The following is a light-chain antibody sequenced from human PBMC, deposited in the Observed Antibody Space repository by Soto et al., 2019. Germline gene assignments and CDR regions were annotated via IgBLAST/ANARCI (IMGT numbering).Light chain of an antibody. Sequence: QYALTQPASVSGSPGQSITISSTGTSSEIGDYNYVSWYRQHPGRAPKVMIYEVSNRPSGVSNRFSGSKSGNTASLNISGLQAEDEADYYCSSKTSASTLYVFGTGTKVTVL. CDR1: SSEIGDYNY. V-gene: IGLV2-14*01. CDR2: EVS. J-gene: IGLJ1*01. CDR3: SSKTSASTLYV.